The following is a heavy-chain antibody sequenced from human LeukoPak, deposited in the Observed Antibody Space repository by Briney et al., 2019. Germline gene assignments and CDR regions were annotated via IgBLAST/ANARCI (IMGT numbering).Heavy chain of an antibody. Sequence: SETLSLTCAVSGGSISSVSYYWGWIRQPPGKGLEWIGNIYNSGSTYYNPSLKSRVTISVDTSKNQFSLKLTFVTAADTAMYYCASSLYDTRGYYFDYWGQGTLVTVSS. CDR2: IYNSGST. D-gene: IGHD3-22*01. CDR3: ASSLYDTRGYYFDY. CDR1: GGSISSVSYY. J-gene: IGHJ4*02. V-gene: IGHV4-39*01.